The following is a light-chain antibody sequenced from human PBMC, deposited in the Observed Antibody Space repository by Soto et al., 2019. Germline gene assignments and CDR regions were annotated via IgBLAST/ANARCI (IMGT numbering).Light chain of an antibody. V-gene: IGKV3-15*01. CDR1: QSVSSD. CDR2: ATA. CDR3: HQYNKGPGT. J-gene: IGKJ1*01. Sequence: DIVMTQSPSTVSVSTGERVTLSCRASQSVSSDLACYQQRPGQAPRVLIYATATRATGLPARFSGSGSGTEFTLTITSLQSEDSAVYYCHQYNKGPGTFGPGTKVDIK.